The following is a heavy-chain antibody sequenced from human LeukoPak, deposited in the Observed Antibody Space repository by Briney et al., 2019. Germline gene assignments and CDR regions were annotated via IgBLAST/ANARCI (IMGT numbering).Heavy chain of an antibody. CDR3: AGDGYYGSGAYYYYYGMDV. CDR2: IYHSGST. Sequence: SETLSLTCTVSGYSISSGYYWGWIRQPPGKGLEWIGSIYHSGSTYYNPSLKSRVTISVDTSKNQFSLKLSSVTAADTAVYYCAGDGYYGSGAYYYYYGMDVWGQGTTVTVSS. CDR1: GYSISSGYY. J-gene: IGHJ6*02. D-gene: IGHD3-10*01. V-gene: IGHV4-38-2*02.